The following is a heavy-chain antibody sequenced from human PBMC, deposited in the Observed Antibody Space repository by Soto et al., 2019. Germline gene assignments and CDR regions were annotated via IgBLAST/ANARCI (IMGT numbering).Heavy chain of an antibody. Sequence: GGSLRLSCAASGFTFSSYGMHWVRQAPGKGLEWVAVIWYDGSNKYYADSVKGRFTISRDNSKNTLYLQMNSLRAEDTAVYYCAKDGVTMVRGVTTQFDYWGQGTLVTVSS. CDR3: AKDGVTMVRGVTTQFDY. D-gene: IGHD3-10*01. J-gene: IGHJ4*02. CDR1: GFTFSSYG. V-gene: IGHV3-33*06. CDR2: IWYDGSNK.